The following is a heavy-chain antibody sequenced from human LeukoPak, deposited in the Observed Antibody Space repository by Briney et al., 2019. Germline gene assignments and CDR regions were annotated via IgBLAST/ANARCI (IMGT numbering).Heavy chain of an antibody. V-gene: IGHV4-34*01. CDR1: GGSFSGYY. D-gene: IGHD3-22*01. J-gene: IGHJ4*02. CDR3: ARGCTRIDSSGYN. CDR2: INHSGST. Sequence: SETLSLTCAVYGGSFSGYYWCWIRQPPGKGLEWIGEINHSGSTNYNPSLKSRVTISVDTSKNQFSLKLSSVTAADTAVYYCARGCTRIDSSGYNWGQGTLVTVSS.